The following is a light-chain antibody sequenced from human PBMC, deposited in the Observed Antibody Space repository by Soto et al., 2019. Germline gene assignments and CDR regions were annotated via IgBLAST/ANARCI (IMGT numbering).Light chain of an antibody. V-gene: IGKV1-5*01. Sequence: DIQMTQSPSTLSGSVGDRVTITCRASQTISSWLAWYQQKPGKAPKLLIYGSSRLQTGVPSRFSGSGSGTDFTLTISCLQSEDFATYYCQQYYSYPRTFGQGTKVDIK. CDR3: QQYYSYPRT. CDR1: QTISSW. CDR2: GSS. J-gene: IGKJ1*01.